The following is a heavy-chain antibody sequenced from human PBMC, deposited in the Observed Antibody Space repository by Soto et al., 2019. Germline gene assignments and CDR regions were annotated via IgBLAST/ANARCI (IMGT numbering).Heavy chain of an antibody. CDR2: VWHSGRT. J-gene: IGHJ5*02. CDR1: GGSISPHY. V-gene: IGHV4-59*11. CDR3: VREIVGATTWFDP. D-gene: IGHD1-26*01. Sequence: QVQLQESGPGLVKPSETLSLTCTVSGGSISPHYWHWIRQPPGKGLEWIGYVWHSGRTNYNSSLKSRLTISLDPSNNPFSLSLPSVTAADTAIYYCVREIVGATTWFDPWGQGNLVTVSS.